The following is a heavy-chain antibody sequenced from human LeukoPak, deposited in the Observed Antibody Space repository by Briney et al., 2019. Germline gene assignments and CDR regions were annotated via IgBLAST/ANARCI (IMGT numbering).Heavy chain of an antibody. CDR2: ISSNGGST. J-gene: IGHJ4*02. Sequence: GGSLRLSCAASGFTFSSYAMHWVRQAPGKGLEYVSAISSNGGSTYYADSVKGRFTISRDNSKNTLYLQMGSLRAEDMAVYYCARGRCSSTSCPSDYWGQGTLVTVSS. CDR3: ARGRCSSTSCPSDY. D-gene: IGHD2-2*01. V-gene: IGHV3-64*02. CDR1: GFTFSSYA.